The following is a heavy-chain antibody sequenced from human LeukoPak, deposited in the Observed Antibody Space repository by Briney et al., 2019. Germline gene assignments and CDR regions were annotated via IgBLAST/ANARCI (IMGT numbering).Heavy chain of an antibody. CDR2: IYYSGST. CDR1: GGSISSGDYY. V-gene: IGHV4-30-4*01. Sequence: SETLSLTCTVSGGSISSGDYYWSWIRQPPGKGPEWIGYIYYSGSTYYNPSLKSRVTISVDTSKNQFSLKLSSVTAADTAVYYCARAPIVATFFDYWGQGTLVTVSS. D-gene: IGHD5-12*01. J-gene: IGHJ4*02. CDR3: ARAPIVATFFDY.